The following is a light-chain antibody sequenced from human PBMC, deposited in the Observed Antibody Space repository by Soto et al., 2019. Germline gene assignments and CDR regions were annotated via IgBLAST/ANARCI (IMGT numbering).Light chain of an antibody. V-gene: IGKV3-20*01. CDR1: QSVSRNY. Sequence: EIVLTQSPGTLSLSPGERATLSCRASQSVSRNYLAWYQHKPGQAPTLLIYGASRRTPGIPDRFSGRGSGTDFTLTISGLEPEDFAVYHCQQYDDSMTFGQGTKVDIK. CDR2: GAS. CDR3: QQYDDSMT. J-gene: IGKJ1*01.